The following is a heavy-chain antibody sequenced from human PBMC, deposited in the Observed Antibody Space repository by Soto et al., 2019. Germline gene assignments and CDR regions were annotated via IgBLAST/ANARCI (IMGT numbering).Heavy chain of an antibody. Sequence: QVHLVESGGGVVQAGRSLRLSCTASGLTLNSFAIHWVRQAPGKGLEWVSVISEDGGNKYFAESVRGRFLISRDNSTNTVYIQMNSLRLEDTAVYFCARRLTRTVSALGYWGQGTLVSVSS. CDR3: ARRLTRTVSALGY. V-gene: IGHV3-30-3*01. J-gene: IGHJ4*02. CDR2: ISEDGGNK. D-gene: IGHD6-19*01. CDR1: GLTLNSFA.